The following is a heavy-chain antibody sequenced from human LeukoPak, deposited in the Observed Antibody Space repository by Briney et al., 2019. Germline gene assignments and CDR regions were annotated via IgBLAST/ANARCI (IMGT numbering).Heavy chain of an antibody. CDR1: GYTFTGYY. D-gene: IGHD4-23*01. CDR3: ATLGDYGGNSGRLTSFDY. CDR2: INPNSGGT. V-gene: IGHV1-2*02. Sequence: ASVKVSCKASGYTFTGYYMHWVRQAPGQGLEWMGWINPNSGGTNYAQKFQGRFTMTRDTSISTAYMELSRLRSDDTAVYYCATLGDYGGNSGRLTSFDYWGQGTLVTVSS. J-gene: IGHJ4*02.